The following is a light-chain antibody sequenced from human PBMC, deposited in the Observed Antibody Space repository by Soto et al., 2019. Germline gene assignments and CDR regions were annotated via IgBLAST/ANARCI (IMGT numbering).Light chain of an antibody. Sequence: DIQMTQSTSSVSASVGDRVTITCRASQGIGSWSAWYQQNPGKAPNLPIFAASSLQSGVPSRFIGSRSATDFSLLISSLQPDDVAAYYCRQDNSFPPLTFGGGTKVQIK. J-gene: IGKJ4*01. CDR2: AAS. CDR3: RQDNSFPPLT. CDR1: QGIGSW. V-gene: IGKV1-12*01.